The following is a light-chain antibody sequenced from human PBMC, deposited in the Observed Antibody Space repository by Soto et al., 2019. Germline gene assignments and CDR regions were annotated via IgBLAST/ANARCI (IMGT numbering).Light chain of an antibody. CDR1: QSVLYSSNNKNY. Sequence: DIVMTQSPDSLAVSLGERATINCKSSQSVLYSSNNKNYLAWYQQKPGQPPKLLIYWASTRESGVPARFSGSGSGTDFTLTISSLQAEDVAVYYCQQYYSTPRTFGQGTTVDIK. CDR2: WAS. J-gene: IGKJ1*01. CDR3: QQYYSTPRT. V-gene: IGKV4-1*01.